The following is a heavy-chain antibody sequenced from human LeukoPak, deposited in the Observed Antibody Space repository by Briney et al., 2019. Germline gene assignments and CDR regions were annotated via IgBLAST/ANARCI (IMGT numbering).Heavy chain of an antibody. D-gene: IGHD2-2*01. CDR2: ISGSGGST. CDR3: AKVGPWATMRFDY. CDR1: GFTFSSYA. J-gene: IGHJ4*02. Sequence: PGGSLRLSCAASGFTFSSYAMSWVRQAPGKGLEWVSAISGSGGSTYYADSVEGRFTISRDNSKNTLYLQMNSLRAEDTALYYCAKVGPWATMRFDYWGQGTLVTVSS. V-gene: IGHV3-23*01.